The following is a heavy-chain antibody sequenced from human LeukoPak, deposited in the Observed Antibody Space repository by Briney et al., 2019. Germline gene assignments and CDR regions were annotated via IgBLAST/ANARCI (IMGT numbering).Heavy chain of an antibody. CDR2: IYYSGST. V-gene: IGHV4-39*07. CDR3: VRDLVSGYEGVFDY. Sequence: SETLSLTCTVSGGSISSSSYYWGWIRQPPGKGLEWIGSIYYSGSTYYNPSLKSRVTISVDTSKNQFSLKLSSVTAADTAVYYCVRDLVSGYEGVFDYWGQGTLVTVSS. J-gene: IGHJ4*02. D-gene: IGHD5-12*01. CDR1: GGSISSSSYY.